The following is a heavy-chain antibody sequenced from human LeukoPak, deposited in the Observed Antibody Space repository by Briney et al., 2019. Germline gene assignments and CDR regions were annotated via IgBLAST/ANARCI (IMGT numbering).Heavy chain of an antibody. CDR3: ARGGNLEN. V-gene: IGHV3-7*01. CDR1: GFTLSRYW. CDR2: IDEDGGER. D-gene: IGHD1-14*01. Sequence: GGSLRLSCAASGFTLSRYWMSWVRQAPGKGLEWVANIDEDGGERHYVDTVKGRFTISRDNAKNSLYLQMNSLRAEDTAVYYCARGGNLENWGRGTLVTVSS. J-gene: IGHJ4*02.